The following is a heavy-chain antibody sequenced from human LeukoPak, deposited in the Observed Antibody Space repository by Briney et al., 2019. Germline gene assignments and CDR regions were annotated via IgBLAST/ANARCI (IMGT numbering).Heavy chain of an antibody. CDR1: GASITRIGYD. V-gene: IGHV4-39*07. D-gene: IGHD6-13*01. CDR3: ARGQGTAAAGTIVDY. J-gene: IGHJ4*02. CDR2: IYHSGST. Sequence: TSETLSLTCTVSGASITRIGYDWGWIRQPPGKGLEWIGTIYHSGSTYYNPALKSRVTISVDTSKNQFSLKLSSVTAADTAVYYCARGQGTAAAGTIVDYWGQGTLVTVSS.